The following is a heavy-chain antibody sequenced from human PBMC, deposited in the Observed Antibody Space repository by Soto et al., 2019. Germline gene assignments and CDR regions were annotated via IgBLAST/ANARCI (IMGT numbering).Heavy chain of an antibody. D-gene: IGHD3-10*01. CDR3: AGFYMVRGVMGAFDI. J-gene: IGHJ3*02. CDR2: INHSGST. V-gene: IGHV4-34*01. CDR1: GGSFSGYY. Sequence: SETLSLTCAVYGGSFSGYYWSWIRQPPGKGLEWIGEINHSGSTNYNPSLKSRVTISVDTSKNQFSLKLSSVTAADTAVYYCAGFYMVRGVMGAFDIWGQGTMVTVSS.